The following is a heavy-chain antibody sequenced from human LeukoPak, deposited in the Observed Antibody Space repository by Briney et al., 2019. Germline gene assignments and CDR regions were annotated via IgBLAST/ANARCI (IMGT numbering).Heavy chain of an antibody. V-gene: IGHV4-59*01. CDR2: IYYSGST. J-gene: IGHJ6*03. CDR3: ARFPGSAEYRHYYYMDV. Sequence: SETLSLTCTVSGGSISSYYWSWIRQPPGKGLEWIGDIYYSGSTNYRPSLKRRVTISVDTSKNQFSLKLSSVTAADTAVYYCARFPGSAEYRHYYYMDVWGKGTTVTVSS. CDR1: GGSISSYY. D-gene: IGHD2-15*01.